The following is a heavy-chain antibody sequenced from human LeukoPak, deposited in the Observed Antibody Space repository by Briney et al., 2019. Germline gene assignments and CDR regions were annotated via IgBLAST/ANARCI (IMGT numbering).Heavy chain of an antibody. V-gene: IGHV4-39*01. CDR2: MYYSGNT. CDR3: ARQVSYSTSLLGYYFDY. Sequence: NASETLSLTCTVSGGSISSTAYYWGWIRQPPGKGLEWIGSMYYSGNTYYNPSPKSRVTMSVDTPKNQFSLKLTSVTAADTAMFYCARQVSYSTSLLGYYFDYWGQEILVTVSS. J-gene: IGHJ4*02. D-gene: IGHD2-2*01. CDR1: GGSISSTAYY.